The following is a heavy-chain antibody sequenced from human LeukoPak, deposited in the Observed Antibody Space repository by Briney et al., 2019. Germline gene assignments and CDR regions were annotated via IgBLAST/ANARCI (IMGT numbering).Heavy chain of an antibody. J-gene: IGHJ4*02. CDR1: GFTFSSYA. CDR2: ISSSGSTI. D-gene: IGHD5-18*01. V-gene: IGHV3-48*04. Sequence: GGSLRLSCAASGFTFSSYAMHWVRQAPGRGLEWVSYISSSGSTIYYADSVKGRFTISRDNAKNSLYLQMNSLRAEDTAVYYCARARGYSYGYLDYWGQGTLVTVSS. CDR3: ARARGYSYGYLDY.